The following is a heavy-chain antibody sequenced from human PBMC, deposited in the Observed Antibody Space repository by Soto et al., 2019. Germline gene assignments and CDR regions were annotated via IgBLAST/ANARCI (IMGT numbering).Heavy chain of an antibody. J-gene: IGHJ4*02. D-gene: IGHD3-3*01. CDR1: GFTFSSSP. CDR3: VRDRYTISDCCSAVSSD. CDR2: IRNDGGSM. V-gene: IGHV3-23*02. Sequence: EVQLVQSGGGLVQPGGSLRLSCAASGFTFSSSPMSWVRQVPGKGLAWISAIRNDGGSMYYVEFVKGRFTISRDNSKNTSSLRMKNMRAEDTAIYDCVRDRYTISDCCSAVSSDWGQGALVIVSS.